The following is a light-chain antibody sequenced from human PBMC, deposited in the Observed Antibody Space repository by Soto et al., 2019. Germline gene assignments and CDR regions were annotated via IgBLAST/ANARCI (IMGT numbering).Light chain of an antibody. CDR3: QQYGSSRWT. V-gene: IGKV3-20*01. CDR2: GAS. J-gene: IGKJ1*01. Sequence: EIVLTQSPGTLSLSPGERATLSCRASQSVSSSFLAWYQQNPGQAPRLLIYGASSRATGIPDRFSGSGSGTDFTLTISRLEPEDFAVYDCQQYGSSRWTFDQGTKVDIK. CDR1: QSVSSSF.